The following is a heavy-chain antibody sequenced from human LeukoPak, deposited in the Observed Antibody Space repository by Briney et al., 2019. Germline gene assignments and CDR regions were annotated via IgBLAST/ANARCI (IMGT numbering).Heavy chain of an antibody. V-gene: IGHV3-30*02. CDR1: GFTFSSYG. CDR3: AKDPSLYSGSYLPI. J-gene: IGHJ3*02. Sequence: GGSLRLSCAASGFTFSSYGMHWVRQAPGKGLEWVAFIRYDGSNKYYADSVKGRFTISRDNSKNTLYLQMNSLRAEDTAVYYCAKDPSLYSGSYLPIWGQWTMVTVSS. CDR2: IRYDGSNK. D-gene: IGHD1-26*01.